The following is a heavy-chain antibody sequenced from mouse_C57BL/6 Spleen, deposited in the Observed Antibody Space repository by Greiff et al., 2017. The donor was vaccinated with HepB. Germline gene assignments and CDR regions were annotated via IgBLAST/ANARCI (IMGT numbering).Heavy chain of an antibody. CDR1: GYTFTDYE. CDR3: TRGDYGYFDV. V-gene: IGHV1-15*01. Sequence: ESGAELVRPGASVTLSCKASGYTFTDYEMHWVKQTPVHGLEWIGAIDPETGGTAYNQKFKGKAILTADKSSSTAYMELRSLTSEDSAVYYCTRGDYGYFDVWGTGTTVTVSS. CDR2: IDPETGGT. J-gene: IGHJ1*03.